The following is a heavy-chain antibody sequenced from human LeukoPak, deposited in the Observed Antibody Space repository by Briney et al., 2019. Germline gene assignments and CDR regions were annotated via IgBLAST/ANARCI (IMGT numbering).Heavy chain of an antibody. Sequence: GGSLRLSCAASGFTFSSYAMSWVRQAPGKGLEWVSAISGSGGSTYYADSVKGRFTISRDNSKNTLYLQMNSLRAEDTAVYYCAKPPRAYCGGDCEADYWGQGTLVTVSS. CDR1: GFTFSSYA. CDR3: AKPPRAYCGGDCEADY. D-gene: IGHD2-21*02. CDR2: ISGSGGST. J-gene: IGHJ4*02. V-gene: IGHV3-23*01.